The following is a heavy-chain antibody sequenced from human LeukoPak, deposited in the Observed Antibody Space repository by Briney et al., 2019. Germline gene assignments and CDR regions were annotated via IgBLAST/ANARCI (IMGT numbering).Heavy chain of an antibody. J-gene: IGHJ4*02. Sequence: QSGGSLRLSCAASGFTVSSYAMSWVRQAPGKGLEWVSAISGSGGSTYYADSVKGRFTISRDNSKNTLYLQMTSLRAEDTAVYYCAKDDRVAAAGTIDYWGQGTLVTVSS. V-gene: IGHV3-23*01. CDR2: ISGSGGST. D-gene: IGHD6-13*01. CDR3: AKDDRVAAAGTIDY. CDR1: GFTVSSYA.